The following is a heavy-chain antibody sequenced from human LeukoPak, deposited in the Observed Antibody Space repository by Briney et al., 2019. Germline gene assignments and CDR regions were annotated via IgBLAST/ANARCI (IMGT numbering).Heavy chain of an antibody. V-gene: IGHV1-69*13. J-gene: IGHJ4*02. D-gene: IGHD3-16*02. Sequence: GASVTVSCKASGGTYSSYAISWVRQAPGQGLEWMGGIIPIFGTANYAQKFQGRVTITADESTSTAYMGLSSLRSEDTAVYYCARHGQPIYYDYVWGSYRSPGHFDYWGQGTLVTVSS. CDR2: IIPIFGTA. CDR1: GGTYSSYA. CDR3: ARHGQPIYYDYVWGSYRSPGHFDY.